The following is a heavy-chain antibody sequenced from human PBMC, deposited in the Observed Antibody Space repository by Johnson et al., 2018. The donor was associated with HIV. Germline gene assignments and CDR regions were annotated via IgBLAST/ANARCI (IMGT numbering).Heavy chain of an antibody. J-gene: IGHJ3*02. CDR1: GFTFNDYY. D-gene: IGHD6-6*01. Sequence: QVQLVESGGGFVQPGGSLRLSCAASGFTFNDYYMTWIRQAAGKGLEWVSYISTSGGTIYYADSVKGRFTISRDNAKNSLYLQMNSLRAEDTAVYYCARAQLLADDAFNNWGQGTMVTVSS. V-gene: IGHV3-11*04. CDR2: ISTSGGTI. CDR3: ARAQLLADDAFNN.